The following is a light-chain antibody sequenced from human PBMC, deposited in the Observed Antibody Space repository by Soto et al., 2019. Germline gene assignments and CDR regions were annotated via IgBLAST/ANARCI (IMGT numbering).Light chain of an antibody. Sequence: IQMTQSPSTLSASVGERVSITCRASEPIFSWLAWYQQKPGKDPKLLIYKASSLESGVPSRFSGSGSGTDFTLTISSLQPEDFATYYCQQSYSTPRTFGQGTKVDIK. CDR1: EPIFSW. CDR2: KAS. V-gene: IGKV1-5*03. J-gene: IGKJ1*01. CDR3: QQSYSTPRT.